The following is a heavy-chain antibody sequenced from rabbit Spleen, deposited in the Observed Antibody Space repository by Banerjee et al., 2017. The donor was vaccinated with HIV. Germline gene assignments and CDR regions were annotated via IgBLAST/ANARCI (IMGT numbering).Heavy chain of an antibody. CDR2: INAATAKP. Sequence: QEQLEESAGGLVQPGGSLKLSCKASGFTLSSYYMNWVRQAPGKGLEWIACINAATAKPVYASWAKGRFTISEASSTTVTLQMTSLTSADTATYFCARGGYGGQIYAMGLWGQGTFVTVS. CDR3: ARGGYGGQIYAMGL. V-gene: IGHV1S45*01. J-gene: IGHJ3*01. D-gene: IGHD4-2*01. CDR1: GFTLSSYYM.